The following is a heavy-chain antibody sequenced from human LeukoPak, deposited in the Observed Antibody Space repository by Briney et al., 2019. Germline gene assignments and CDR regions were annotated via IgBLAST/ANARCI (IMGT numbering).Heavy chain of an antibody. V-gene: IGHV4-34*01. CDR1: GGSFSGYY. CDR2: INHSGST. D-gene: IGHD5-18*01. Sequence: SETLSLTCAVYGGSFSGYYWSWIRQPPGKGLGWIGEINHSGSTNYNPSLKSRVTISVDTSKNQFSLKLSSVTAADTAVYYCARGRRYSYGTPLDYWGQGTLVTVSS. J-gene: IGHJ4*02. CDR3: ARGRRYSYGTPLDY.